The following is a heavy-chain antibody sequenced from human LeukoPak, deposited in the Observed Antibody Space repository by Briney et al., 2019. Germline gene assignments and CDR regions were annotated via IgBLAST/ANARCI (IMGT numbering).Heavy chain of an antibody. CDR1: GGSFSGYY. V-gene: IGHV4-4*07. Sequence: PSETLSLTCAVYGGSFSGYYWSWIRQPAGRGLEWIGRVQTSGSTKYNPSLKSRVTMSVDTSKNQFSLKLSSVTAADTAVYYCARDVGSSDAFDIWGQGTMVIVSS. D-gene: IGHD3-10*01. CDR2: VQTSGST. CDR3: ARDVGSSDAFDI. J-gene: IGHJ3*02.